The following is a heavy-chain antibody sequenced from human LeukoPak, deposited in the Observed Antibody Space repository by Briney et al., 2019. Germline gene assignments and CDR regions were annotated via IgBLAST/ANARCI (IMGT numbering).Heavy chain of an antibody. CDR3: VRDGGVSGYDLLDY. V-gene: IGHV3-7*01. CDR2: IDQDGSEE. CDR1: GFTFSHYW. J-gene: IGHJ4*02. D-gene: IGHD5-12*01. Sequence: GGSLRLSCAASGFTFSHYWMTWVRQAPGKGLEWVAQIDQDGSEEYYMDSVKARFTISRDNAKNSVFLQMNSLRAEDAAVYYCVRDGGVSGYDLLDYWGQGTLVTISS.